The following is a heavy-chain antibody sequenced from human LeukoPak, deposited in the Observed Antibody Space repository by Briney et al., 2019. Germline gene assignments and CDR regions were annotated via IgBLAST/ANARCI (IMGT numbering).Heavy chain of an antibody. Sequence: SETLSLTCTVSGGSISSGGYYWSWIRQHPGKGLEWIGYIYYSGSTYYNPSLKSRVTISVDTSKNQFSLKLSSVTAADTAVYYCARGGDYDSNEYFQHWGQGTLVTVSS. CDR1: GGSISSGGYY. J-gene: IGHJ1*01. CDR2: IYYSGST. CDR3: ARGGDYDSNEYFQH. D-gene: IGHD4-17*01. V-gene: IGHV4-31*03.